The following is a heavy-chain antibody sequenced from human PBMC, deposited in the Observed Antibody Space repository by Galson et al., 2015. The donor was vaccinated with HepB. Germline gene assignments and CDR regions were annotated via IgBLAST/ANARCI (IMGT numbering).Heavy chain of an antibody. D-gene: IGHD6-6*01. V-gene: IGHV3-48*01. CDR1: GFSFSSYS. Sequence: SLRLSCAASGFSFSSYSMNWVRQAPGKGLEWISYISSSSSTTYYADSVKDRFTISRDHAKNSLYLQMNSLRAEDTAVYYCARDLSGAARYFDYWCQGTLVTVSS. J-gene: IGHJ4*02. CDR2: ISSSSSTT. CDR3: ARDLSGAARYFDY.